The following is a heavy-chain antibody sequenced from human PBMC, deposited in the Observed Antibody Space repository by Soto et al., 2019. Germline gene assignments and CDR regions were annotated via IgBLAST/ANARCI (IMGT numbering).Heavy chain of an antibody. J-gene: IGHJ6*02. D-gene: IGHD6-19*01. CDR3: ARGRYSSGWYLNYYYGMDV. Sequence: ASVKVSCKASGYTFTSYDISWVRQATGQGLEWMGWMNPNSGNTGYAQKFQGRVTMTRNTSISTAYMELSSLRSEDTAVYYCARGRYSSGWYLNYYYGMDVWGQGTTVTVSS. CDR1: GYTFTSYD. V-gene: IGHV1-8*01. CDR2: MNPNSGNT.